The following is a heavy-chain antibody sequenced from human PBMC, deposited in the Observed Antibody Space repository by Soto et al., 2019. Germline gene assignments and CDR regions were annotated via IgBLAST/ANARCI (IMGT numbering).Heavy chain of an antibody. V-gene: IGHV4-34*01. CDR1: GESFSGHI. CDR2: IYHSGSA. J-gene: IGHJ4*02. Sequence: SETLSLTCAVYGESFSGHIWTWIRQTPGKGLEWIGQIYHSGSASYNPSLKSRVTISVHTSKNQFSLKLSSMTAADTAVYYCARNNWNYGAATDYWGQGTLVTVSS. D-gene: IGHD1-7*01. CDR3: ARNNWNYGAATDY.